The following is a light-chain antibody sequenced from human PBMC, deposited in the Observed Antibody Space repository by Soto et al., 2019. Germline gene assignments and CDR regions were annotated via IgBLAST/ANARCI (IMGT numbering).Light chain of an antibody. V-gene: IGLV2-14*01. Sequence: QSALTQPASVSGSPGQSITISCTGNSSDMGAYNYVSWFQQYAGKAPKCVIYDVYNRTSGVSNRFSGSKSGHMASLTISVLQAEDAGDYYCTSYTTANTLALGGGTKLTVL. CDR1: SSDMGAYNY. CDR3: TSYTTANTLA. CDR2: DVY. J-gene: IGLJ2*01.